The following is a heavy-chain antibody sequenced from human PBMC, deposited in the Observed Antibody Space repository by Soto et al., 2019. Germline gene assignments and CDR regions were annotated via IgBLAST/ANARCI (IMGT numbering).Heavy chain of an antibody. J-gene: IGHJ6*02. Sequence: LSLTCTVSGGSISSYYWSWIRQPPGKGLEWIGYIYHSGSTNYNPSLKSRVTISVDTSKNQFSLKLSSVTAADTAVYYCARGSKSYDFWSGYPYYYYYGMDVWGQGTTVTVSS. D-gene: IGHD3-3*01. CDR3: ARGSKSYDFWSGYPYYYYYGMDV. V-gene: IGHV4-59*01. CDR1: GGSISSYY. CDR2: IYHSGST.